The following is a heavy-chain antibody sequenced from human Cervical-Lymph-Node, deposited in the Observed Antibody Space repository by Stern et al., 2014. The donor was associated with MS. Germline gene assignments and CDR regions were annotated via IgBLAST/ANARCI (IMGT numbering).Heavy chain of an antibody. CDR3: AKAITRYYYYYGMDV. V-gene: IGHV3-43*01. CDR1: GFTFDDYT. CDR2: ISWDGGST. Sequence: EVQLVESGGVVVQPGGSLRLSCAASGFTFDDYTMHWVRQAPGKGLEWVSLISWDGGSTYYADSVKGRFTISRDNSKNSLYLQMNSLRTEDTALYYCAKAITRYYYYYGMDVWGQGTTVTVSS. J-gene: IGHJ6*02.